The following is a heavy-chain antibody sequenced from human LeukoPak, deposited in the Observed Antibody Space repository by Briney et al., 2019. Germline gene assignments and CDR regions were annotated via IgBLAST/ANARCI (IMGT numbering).Heavy chain of an antibody. CDR3: ARPHSDYGGIDY. CDR1: GFTFSSYE. Sequence: GGSLRLSCAASGFTFSSYEMNWVRQAPGKGLEWVSYISSSGSTIYYADSVKGRFTISRDNAKNSLYLQMNSLRAEDTAVYYCARPHSDYGGIDYWGQGTLVTVSS. J-gene: IGHJ4*02. V-gene: IGHV3-48*03. CDR2: ISSSGSTI. D-gene: IGHD4-17*01.